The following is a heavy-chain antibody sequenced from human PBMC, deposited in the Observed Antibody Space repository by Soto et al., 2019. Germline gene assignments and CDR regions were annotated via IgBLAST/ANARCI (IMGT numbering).Heavy chain of an antibody. CDR2: ISSSSSYI. V-gene: IGHV3-21*01. CDR1: GFTFSSYS. J-gene: IGHJ5*02. Sequence: PGGSLRLSCAASGFTFSSYSMNWVRRAPGKGLEWVSSISSSSSYIYYADSVKGRFTISRDNAKNSLYLQMNSLRAEDTAVYYCAREAYYYDSSGYYHWGQGTLVSVSS. D-gene: IGHD3-22*01. CDR3: AREAYYYDSSGYYH.